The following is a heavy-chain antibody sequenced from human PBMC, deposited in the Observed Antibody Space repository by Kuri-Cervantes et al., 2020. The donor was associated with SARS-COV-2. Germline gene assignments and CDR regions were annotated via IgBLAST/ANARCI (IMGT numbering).Heavy chain of an antibody. D-gene: IGHD4-17*01. V-gene: IGHV3-48*02. CDR1: GFTFSSYG. J-gene: IGHJ4*02. CDR3: ARSRDGDYDPFDY. Sequence: LSLTCAASGFTFSSYGMHWVRQAPGKGLEWVSYISSSSTIYYADSVKGRFTISRDNAKNSLYLQMNSLRDEDTAVYYCARSRDGDYDPFDYWGQGTLVPSPQ. CDR2: ISSSSTI.